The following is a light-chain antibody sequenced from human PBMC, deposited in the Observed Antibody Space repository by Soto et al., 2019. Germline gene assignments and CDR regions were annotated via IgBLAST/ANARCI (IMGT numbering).Light chain of an antibody. CDR3: RQYDRSLGFA. Sequence: EIVLTQSPATLSVSPGERATLSCRASQSVSSNLSSYQQKPAQPPRLLLYGGSSRAASILDRFSGSGSAREFTLTISRLEPEDFAVYYCRQYDRSLGFAFGEGTKVDIK. J-gene: IGKJ4*01. CDR2: GGS. CDR1: QSVSSN. V-gene: IGKV3D-15*01.